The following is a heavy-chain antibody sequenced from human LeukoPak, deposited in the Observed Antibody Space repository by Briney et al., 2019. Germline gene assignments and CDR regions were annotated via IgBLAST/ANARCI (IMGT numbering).Heavy chain of an antibody. J-gene: IGHJ4*02. V-gene: IGHV3-53*01. CDR2: IYSGGST. D-gene: IGHD1-1*01. CDR1: GFTVSSNH. Sequence: GGSLRLSCAASGFTVSSNHMSWVRQAPGKGLEWVSVIYSGGSTDYADSVKGRFTISRDNLKNTLYLQMNTLRAEDTAVYYCARGPAGYNWGQGTLVTVSS. CDR3: ARGPAGYN.